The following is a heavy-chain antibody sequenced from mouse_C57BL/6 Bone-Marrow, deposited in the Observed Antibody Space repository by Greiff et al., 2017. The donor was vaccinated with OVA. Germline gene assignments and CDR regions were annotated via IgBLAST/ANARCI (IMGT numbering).Heavy chain of an antibody. J-gene: IGHJ4*01. Sequence: EVQLQESGPELVKPGASVKISCKASGYSFTGYYMNWVKQSPEKSLEWIGEINPSTGGTTYNQKFKAKATLTVDKSSSTAYMQLKSLTSEDSAVYYCARGAPSDAMDYWGQGTSVTVSS. V-gene: IGHV1-42*01. CDR1: GYSFTGYY. CDR2: INPSTGGT. CDR3: ARGAPSDAMDY.